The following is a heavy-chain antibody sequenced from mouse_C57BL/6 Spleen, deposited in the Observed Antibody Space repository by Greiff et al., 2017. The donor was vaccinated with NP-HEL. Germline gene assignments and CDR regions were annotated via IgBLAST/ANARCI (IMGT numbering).Heavy chain of an antibody. CDR3: AREGSNYDAWFAY. CDR1: GYTFTSYW. V-gene: IGHV1-52*01. CDR2: IDPSDSET. D-gene: IGHD2-5*01. J-gene: IGHJ3*01. Sequence: VQLQQPGAELVRPGSSVKLSCKASGYTFTSYWMHWVKQRPIQGLEWIGNIDPSDSETHYNQKFKDKATLTVDKSSSTAYMQLSSLTSEDSAVYYCAREGSNYDAWFAYWGQGTLVTVSA.